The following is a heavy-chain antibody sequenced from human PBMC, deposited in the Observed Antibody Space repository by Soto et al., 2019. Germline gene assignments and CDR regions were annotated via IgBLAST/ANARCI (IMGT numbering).Heavy chain of an antibody. V-gene: IGHV3-49*03. Sequence: GGSLRLSCTTSGFTFGDYAMSWFRQAPGKGLEWVGVVRSKAFGGTTDYAASVKGRFDISRDDSKSIAYLQMNSVTTEDTAVYFCARYTYTSRYSYYGMDVWGHGTTVTVSS. J-gene: IGHJ6*02. D-gene: IGHD6-13*01. CDR2: VRSKAFGGTT. CDR3: ARYTYTSRYSYYGMDV. CDR1: GFTFGDYA.